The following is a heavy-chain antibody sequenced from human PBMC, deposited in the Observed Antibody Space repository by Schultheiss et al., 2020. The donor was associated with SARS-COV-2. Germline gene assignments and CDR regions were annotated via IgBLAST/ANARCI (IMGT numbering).Heavy chain of an antibody. CDR1: GDSLNSGAYY. CDR3: AREQQLVHFYYYGMDV. D-gene: IGHD6-6*01. CDR2: IYTSGST. Sequence: SETLSLTCSVSGDSLNSGAYYWSWIRQPAGKGLEWIGRIYTSGSTNYNPSLKSRVTMSVDTSKNQFSLKLSSVTAADTAVYYCAREQQLVHFYYYGMDVWGQGTTVTVSS. J-gene: IGHJ6*02. V-gene: IGHV4-61*02.